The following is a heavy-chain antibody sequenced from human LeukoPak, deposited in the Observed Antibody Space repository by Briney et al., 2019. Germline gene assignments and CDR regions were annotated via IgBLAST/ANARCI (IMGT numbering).Heavy chain of an antibody. V-gene: IGHV3-48*03. Sequence: GGSLRLSCAASGFTFSSYEMNWFRQAPGKGLEWVSYISSSGSTTYYADSVKGRFTISRDTAKNSLYLQMNSLRAEDTAVYYCARSYLPGYSSASSYYYYYMDVWGKGTTVAVSS. CDR2: ISSSGSTT. D-gene: IGHD6-19*01. J-gene: IGHJ6*03. CDR1: GFTFSSYE. CDR3: ARSYLPGYSSASSYYYYYMDV.